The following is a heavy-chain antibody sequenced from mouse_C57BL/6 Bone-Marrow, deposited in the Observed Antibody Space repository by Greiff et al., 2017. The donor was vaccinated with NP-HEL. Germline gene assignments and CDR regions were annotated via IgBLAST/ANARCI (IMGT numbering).Heavy chain of an antibody. V-gene: IGHV5-9-1*02. D-gene: IGHD2-5*01. CDR3: TVAYYSNYAFAY. CDR1: GFTFSSYA. CDR2: ISSGGDYI. Sequence: EVKLVESGEGLVKPGGSLKLSCAASGFTFSSYAMSWVRQTPEKRLEWVAYISSGGDYIYYADTVKGRFTISRDNARNTLYLQMSSLKSEDTAMYYCTVAYYSNYAFAYWGQGTLVTVSA. J-gene: IGHJ3*01.